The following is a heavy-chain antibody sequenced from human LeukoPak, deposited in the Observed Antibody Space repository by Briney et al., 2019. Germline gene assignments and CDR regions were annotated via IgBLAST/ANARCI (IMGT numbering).Heavy chain of an antibody. V-gene: IGHV4-34*01. J-gene: IGHJ5*02. Sequence: PSETLSLTCAVYGGSFSGYYWSWIRQPPGKGLEWIGEINHSGSTNYNPSLKSRVTISVDTSKNQFSLKLSSVTAADTAVYYCARRPPVRPGWFDPWGQGTLVTVSS. CDR3: ARRPPVRPGWFDP. CDR1: GGSFSGYY. CDR2: INHSGST.